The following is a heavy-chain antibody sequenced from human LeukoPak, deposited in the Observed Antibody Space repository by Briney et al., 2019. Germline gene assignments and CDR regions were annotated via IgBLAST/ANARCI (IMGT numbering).Heavy chain of an antibody. CDR2: IDSDRSST. CDR3: ARDDLAYCGGDCLIDY. CDR1: GFTFSSYW. V-gene: IGHV3-74*01. D-gene: IGHD2-21*02. Sequence: PGGSLRLSCAASGFTFSSYWMHWVRQAPGKGLVWVSRIDSDRSSTSYADSVKGRFTISRDNAKNTLYLQMNSLRAEDTAVYYCARDDLAYCGGDCLIDYWGQGTLVTVSS. J-gene: IGHJ4*02.